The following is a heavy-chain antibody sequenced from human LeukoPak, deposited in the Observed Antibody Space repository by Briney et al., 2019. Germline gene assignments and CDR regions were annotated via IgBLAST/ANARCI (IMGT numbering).Heavy chain of an antibody. CDR3: ARASSYATFDY. V-gene: IGHV3-30*01. D-gene: IGHD2-8*01. J-gene: IGHJ4*02. Sequence: PGGSLRLSCAASGFTFSSYAMHWVRQAPGKGLEWVAVISYDGSNKYYADSVKGRFTISRDNSKNTPYLQMNSLRAEDTAVYYCARASSYATFDYWGQGTLVTVSS. CDR1: GFTFSSYA. CDR2: ISYDGSNK.